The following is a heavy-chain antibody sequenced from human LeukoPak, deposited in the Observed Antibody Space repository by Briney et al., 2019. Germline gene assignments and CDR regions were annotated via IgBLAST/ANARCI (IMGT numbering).Heavy chain of an antibody. D-gene: IGHD5-18*01. V-gene: IGHV3-21*06. J-gene: IGHJ6*03. Sequence: GGSLRLSCAASGFTFRTYNMNWVRQAPGKGLEWVSSITTSSTYIYYADSVKGRFTISRDNAKNSLYLQMNSLRAEDTAIYYCARARGYIYMDVWGKGTTVTVSS. CDR2: ITTSSTYI. CDR1: GFTFRTYN. CDR3: ARARGYIYMDV.